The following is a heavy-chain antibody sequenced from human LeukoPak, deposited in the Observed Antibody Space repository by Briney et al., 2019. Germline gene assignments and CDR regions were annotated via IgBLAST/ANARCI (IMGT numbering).Heavy chain of an antibody. V-gene: IGHV3-7*01. CDR2: INPEGSEK. CDR3: ARDLAYSRLDY. J-gene: IGHJ4*02. Sequence: GSLRLSCAVSGLTFSSSWMDWVRQAPGKGLEWVASINPEGSEKYSADSVEGRFTISRDNAKNSLYLQMDSLRVEDTAFYYCARDLAYSRLDYWGQGMLVTVSS. CDR1: GLTFSSSW. D-gene: IGHD5-18*01.